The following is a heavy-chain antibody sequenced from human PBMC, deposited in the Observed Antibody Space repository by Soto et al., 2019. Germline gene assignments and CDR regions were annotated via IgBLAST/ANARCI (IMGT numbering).Heavy chain of an antibody. CDR3: AKVMVKNWFDP. J-gene: IGHJ5*02. D-gene: IGHD5-18*01. CDR1: GFTFSSYA. V-gene: IGHV3-23*01. Sequence: GGSLRLSCAASGFTFSSYAMSWVRQAPGKGLEWVSLISGSGGSRYYADSVKGRFTISRDNSKNTLYLQMNSLRADDTAVYYCAKVMVKNWFDPWGQGTLVTVSS. CDR2: ISGSGGSR.